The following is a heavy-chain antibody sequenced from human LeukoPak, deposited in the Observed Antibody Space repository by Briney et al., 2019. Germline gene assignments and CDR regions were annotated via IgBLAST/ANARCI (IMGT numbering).Heavy chain of an antibody. D-gene: IGHD1-26*01. CDR3: SRASGTYSWFDP. CDR2: IYYTGST. CDR1: GVSISNNY. Sequence: SETLSLTCNVSGVSISNNYWSWIRRPPGKPLEYLGYIYYTGSTNYNPSLKGRVTISVDTSKNDFSLKLTSVTAADTAVYYCSRASGTYSWFDPWGPGILVTVSS. V-gene: IGHV4-59*01. J-gene: IGHJ5*02.